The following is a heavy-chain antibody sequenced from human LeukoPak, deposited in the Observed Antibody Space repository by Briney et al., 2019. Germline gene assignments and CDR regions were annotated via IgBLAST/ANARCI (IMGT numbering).Heavy chain of an antibody. CDR3: ARGGLSIMGY. Sequence: GGSLRLSCVASGFTFSTYTMNWVRQAPGKGLEWVSYISSSGSTKYYADSVKGRFTISRDNARSSLYLQMNSLRAEDTAVYFCARGGLSIMGYWGQGTLVTVSS. D-gene: IGHD2/OR15-2a*01. CDR1: GFTFSTYT. V-gene: IGHV3-48*01. J-gene: IGHJ4*02. CDR2: ISSSGSTK.